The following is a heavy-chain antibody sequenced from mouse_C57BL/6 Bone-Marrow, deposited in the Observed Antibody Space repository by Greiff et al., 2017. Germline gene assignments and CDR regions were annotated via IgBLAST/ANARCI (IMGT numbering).Heavy chain of an antibody. V-gene: IGHV1-55*01. CDR2: IYPGSGST. Sequence: VQLQQPGAELVKPGASVKMSCKASGYTFTSYWITWVKQRPGQGLEWIGDIYPGSGSTNYNEKFKSKATLTVDTSYSTAYMQLTSLTSEDSAVYYRAREDDGYYLYYAMDYWGQGTSVPVSS. J-gene: IGHJ4*01. CDR3: AREDDGYYLYYAMDY. D-gene: IGHD2-3*01. CDR1: GYTFTSYW.